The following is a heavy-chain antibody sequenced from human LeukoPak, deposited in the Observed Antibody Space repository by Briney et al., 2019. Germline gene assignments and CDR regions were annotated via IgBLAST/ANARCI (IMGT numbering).Heavy chain of an antibody. D-gene: IGHD5-24*01. J-gene: IGHJ2*01. CDR3: AKDRVATIFGCLDL. V-gene: IGHV3-9*01. CDR2: ISWNSGSM. CDR1: GFTFDDHA. Sequence: PGRSLRLSCAASGFTFDDHAMYWVRQAPGKGLEWVSSISWNSGSMVYADSVKGRFTISRDNAKNSLYLQMNNLRAEDTALYYCAKDRVATIFGCLDLWGRGTLVTVSS.